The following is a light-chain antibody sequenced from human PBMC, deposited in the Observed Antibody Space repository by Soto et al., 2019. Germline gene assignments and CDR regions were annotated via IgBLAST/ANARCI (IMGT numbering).Light chain of an antibody. CDR1: QSVSSN. V-gene: IGKV3-15*01. Sequence: EIVMTQSPATLSVSPGERVALSCRASQSVSSNLAWYQQKPGQAPRLLIYGVSTRATGVPARFSGSGSGTEFTLTISSLQPEDFAVYYCQQYDSSPRTFGQGTKVDIK. J-gene: IGKJ1*01. CDR3: QQYDSSPRT. CDR2: GVS.